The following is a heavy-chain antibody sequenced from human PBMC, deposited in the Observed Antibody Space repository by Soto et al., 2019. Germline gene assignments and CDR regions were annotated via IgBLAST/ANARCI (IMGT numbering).Heavy chain of an antibody. CDR2: IYHGGTT. V-gene: IGHV4-38-2*02. J-gene: IGHJ4*01. CDR3: ARVHVMVVAGSTFDY. D-gene: IGHD6-19*01. Sequence: PXETLTHRCTVSGYSISSASYWAWIRQPPGKGPEWIASIYHGGTTFYNPSLKSRITISVDTSNNQFSLKLTSVTAADTAVYYCARVHVMVVAGSTFDYWGHGTLVTAPQ. CDR1: GYSISSASY.